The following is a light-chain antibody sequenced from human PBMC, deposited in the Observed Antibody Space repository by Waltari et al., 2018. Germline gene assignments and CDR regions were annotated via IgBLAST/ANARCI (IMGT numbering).Light chain of an antibody. CDR3: CSYAGSSTFDWV. CDR2: EVS. CDR1: NSDVGSYDR. V-gene: IGLV2-23*02. J-gene: IGLJ3*02. Sequence: QSALTQPASVSGSPGQSITISCTGTNSDVGSYDRVSWYQQHPGKAPNVMISEVSKRPSVVSTLFSGSKSGNPASLTISVLQAEDEADYYCCSYAGSSTFDWVFGGGTKLTVL.